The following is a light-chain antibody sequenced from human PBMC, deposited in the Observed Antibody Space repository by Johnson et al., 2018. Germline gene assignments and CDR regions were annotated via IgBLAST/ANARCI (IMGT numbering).Light chain of an antibody. CDR2: ENN. V-gene: IGLV1-51*02. CDR3: GTWDSSLSAGNV. CDR1: SSNIGNNY. J-gene: IGLJ1*01. Sequence: QSVLTQPPSVSAAPGQKVTISCSGSSSNIGNNYVSWYQKLPGTAPKILIYENNKRPSGIPDRFSGSKSGTSATLGITGLQTGDEADYYCGTWDSSLSAGNVFGTGTKVPVL.